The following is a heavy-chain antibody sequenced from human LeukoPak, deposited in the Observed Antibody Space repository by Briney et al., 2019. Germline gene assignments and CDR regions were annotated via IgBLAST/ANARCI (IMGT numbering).Heavy chain of an antibody. CDR1: GVSITSSSDY. J-gene: IGHJ4*02. V-gene: IGHV4-39*01. D-gene: IGHD3-22*01. CDR2: ILYSGST. CDR3: ARHYYDSSGYRRDYYFDY. Sequence: SETLSLTCTVSGVSITSSSDYWGWIRQPPGKGLEWIGSILYSGSTYYNPSLESRLTMSIDTSKNQFSLKPSSVTAADTAAYYCARHYYDSSGYRRDYYFDYWGQGTLVTVSS.